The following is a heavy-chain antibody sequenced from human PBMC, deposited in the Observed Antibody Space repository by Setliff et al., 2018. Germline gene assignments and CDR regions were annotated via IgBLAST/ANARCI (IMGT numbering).Heavy chain of an antibody. V-gene: IGHV1-69*13. CDR3: ARGSSSGYYFDY. J-gene: IGHJ4*02. D-gene: IGHD6-6*01. Sequence: SVKVSCKASGGTFINYAISWVRQAPGQGLEWMGGIIPIFGTANYAQKFQGRVTITADESTSTAYMELRSLRSDDTAVYYCARGSSSGYYFDYWGQGTLVTVSS. CDR2: IIPIFGTA. CDR1: GGTFINYA.